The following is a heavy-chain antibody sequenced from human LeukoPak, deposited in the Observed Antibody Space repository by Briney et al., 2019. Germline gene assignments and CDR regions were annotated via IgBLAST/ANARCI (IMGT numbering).Heavy chain of an antibody. J-gene: IGHJ4*02. CDR2: ISYDGSNK. Sequence: GGSLRLSCAASGFTFSSYAMHWVRQAPGKGLEWVAVISYDGSNKYYADSVKGRFTISRDNSKNTLYLQMNRLRAEDTAVYYCASGYYYDSSGYYYPNNNQPLLDYWGQGTLVTVSS. V-gene: IGHV3-30-3*01. CDR3: ASGYYYDSSGYYYPNNNQPLLDY. D-gene: IGHD3-22*01. CDR1: GFTFSSYA.